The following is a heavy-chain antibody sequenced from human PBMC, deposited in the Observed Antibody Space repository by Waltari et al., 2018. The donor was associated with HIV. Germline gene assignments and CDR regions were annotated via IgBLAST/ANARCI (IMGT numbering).Heavy chain of an antibody. Sequence: VRLVASGGGVLKPGGSLSLSGAASGFNFSSFGLHLVRQVPGKGLDWVAFTPYDGSDEYYVESVKGRFTISKDNSRSFLTLQMNSLRPEDTAIYFCATDFKARGLEPSFLDSWGQGTLVTVSS. D-gene: IGHD3-9*01. CDR1: GFNFSSFG. V-gene: IGHV3-30*02. CDR3: ATDFKARGLEPSFLDS. CDR2: TPYDGSDE. J-gene: IGHJ1*01.